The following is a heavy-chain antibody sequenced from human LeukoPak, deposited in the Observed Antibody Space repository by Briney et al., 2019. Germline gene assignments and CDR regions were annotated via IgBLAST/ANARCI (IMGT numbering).Heavy chain of an antibody. D-gene: IGHD6-19*01. Sequence: ASETLSLTCAVYGGSFSGYYWSWIRQPPGKGLEWIGEINHSGGTNYNPSLKSRVTISVDTSKNQFSLKLSSVTAADTAVYYCARGVAGIPRTYNWFDPWGQGTLVTVSS. V-gene: IGHV4-34*01. J-gene: IGHJ5*02. CDR1: GGSFSGYY. CDR3: ARGVAGIPRTYNWFDP. CDR2: INHSGGT.